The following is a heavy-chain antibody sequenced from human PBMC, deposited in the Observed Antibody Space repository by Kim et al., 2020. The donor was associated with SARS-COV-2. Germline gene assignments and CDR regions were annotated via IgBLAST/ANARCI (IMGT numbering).Heavy chain of an antibody. D-gene: IGHD3-3*01. CDR3: ARGRITIFGVVTEFDY. Sequence: SLKSRVTISVDTSKNQFSLKLSSVTAADTAVYYCARGRITIFGVVTEFDYSGQGTLVTVSS. J-gene: IGHJ4*02. V-gene: IGHV4-31*02.